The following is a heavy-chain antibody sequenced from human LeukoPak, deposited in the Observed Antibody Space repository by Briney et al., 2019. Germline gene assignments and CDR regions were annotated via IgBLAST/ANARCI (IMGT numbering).Heavy chain of an antibody. J-gene: IGHJ4*02. CDR1: GFTVSSNY. Sequence: GGSLRLSCAASGFTVSSNYMSWVRQAPGKGLEWVSSISGSGDITYYADSVKGRFTISRDNSKNTLYLQMNSLRAEDTAVYYCAKAYCSGGSCYDYFDFWGQGTLVTVSS. CDR2: ISGSGDIT. V-gene: IGHV3-23*01. D-gene: IGHD2-15*01. CDR3: AKAYCSGGSCYDYFDF.